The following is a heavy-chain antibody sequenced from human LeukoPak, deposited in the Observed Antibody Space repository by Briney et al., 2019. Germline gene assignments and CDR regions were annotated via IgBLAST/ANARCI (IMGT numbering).Heavy chain of an antibody. D-gene: IGHD6-19*01. CDR3: ARSQWLAYYFDY. J-gene: IGHJ4*02. CDR1: GGSISSYY. V-gene: IGHV4-59*08. CDR2: IYYSGST. Sequence: SETLSLTCTVSGGSISSYYWSWIRQPSGKGLDWIGNIYYSGSTSYNPSLKRRVTISVDTSKNQFSLKLSSVTAADTALYYCARSQWLAYYFDYWGQGTLVTVSS.